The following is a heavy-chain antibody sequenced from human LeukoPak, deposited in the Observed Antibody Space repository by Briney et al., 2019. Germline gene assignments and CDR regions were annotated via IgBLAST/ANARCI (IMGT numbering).Heavy chain of an antibody. V-gene: IGHV3-30*18. CDR3: AKGQELDDGVFDS. CDR2: ISYDANNK. CDR1: GFTFNNYG. D-gene: IGHD1-1*01. Sequence: GRSLRLSCAASGFTFNNYGMHWVRQAPGKGLEWVTLISYDANNKYYSDSVKGRFTISRDNSKNTLFLQMNSLRPDDTAVYYCAKGQELDDGVFDSWGQGTLVTVSS. J-gene: IGHJ4*02.